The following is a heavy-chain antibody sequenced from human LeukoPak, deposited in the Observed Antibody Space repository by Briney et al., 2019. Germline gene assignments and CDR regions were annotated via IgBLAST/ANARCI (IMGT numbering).Heavy chain of an antibody. V-gene: IGHV4-59*12. CDR3: ARGPSGYHNT. J-gene: IGHJ4*02. CDR2: IYYSVST. CDR1: GGSISSYY. Sequence: PSETLSLTCTVSGGSISSYYWSCLRQPPGKGLEWIWYIYYSVSTNYNPSLKSRVTISVDTSKNQFSMKLSSVTAADTAVYYCARGPSGYHNTGGQGTLVTVSS. D-gene: IGHD5-12*01.